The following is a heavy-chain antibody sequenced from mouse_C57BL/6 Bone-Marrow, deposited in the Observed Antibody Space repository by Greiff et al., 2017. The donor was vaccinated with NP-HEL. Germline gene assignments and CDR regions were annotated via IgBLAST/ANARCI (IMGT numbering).Heavy chain of an antibody. CDR2: IWRGGST. CDR1: GFSLTSYG. CDR3: AKWGEDGYFPYAMDY. Sequence: VQLVESGPGLVQPSQSLSITCTVSGFSLTSYGVHWVRQSPGKGLEWLGVIWRGGSTDYNAAFMSRLSITKDNSKSQVFFKMNSLQADDTAIYYCAKWGEDGYFPYAMDYWGQGTSVTVSS. V-gene: IGHV2-5*01. J-gene: IGHJ4*01. D-gene: IGHD2-3*01.